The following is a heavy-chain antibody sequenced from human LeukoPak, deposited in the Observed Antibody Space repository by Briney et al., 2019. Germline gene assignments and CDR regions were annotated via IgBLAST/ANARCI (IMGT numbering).Heavy chain of an antibody. CDR3: AREKGEEGVRFDY. Sequence: KPSETLSLTCTVSGGSISSSSYYWGWIRQPPGKGLEWIGSIYYSGSTYYNPSLKSRVTISVDTSKNQFSLKLSSVTAADTAVYYCAREKGEEGVRFDYWGQGTLVTVSS. D-gene: IGHD3-16*01. J-gene: IGHJ4*02. CDR2: IYYSGST. V-gene: IGHV4-39*07. CDR1: GGSISSSSYY.